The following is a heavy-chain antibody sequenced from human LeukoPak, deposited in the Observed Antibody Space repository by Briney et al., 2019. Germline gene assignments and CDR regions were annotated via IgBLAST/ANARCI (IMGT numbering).Heavy chain of an antibody. CDR3: NRFLYSSGLDY. CDR1: GFTFSNAW. V-gene: IGHV3-15*01. Sequence: GGSLRLSCAASGFTFSNAWMSWVRQAPGKGLEWVGRIKSKTDGGTTDYAAPVKGRFTISRDDSKSIAYLQMNSLKTEDTAVYYCNRFLYSSGLDYWGQGTLVTVSS. CDR2: IKSKTDGGTT. D-gene: IGHD6-19*01. J-gene: IGHJ4*02.